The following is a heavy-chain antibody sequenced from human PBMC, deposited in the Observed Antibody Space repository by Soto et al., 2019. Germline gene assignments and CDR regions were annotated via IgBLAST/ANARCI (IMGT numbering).Heavy chain of an antibody. J-gene: IGHJ3*02. D-gene: IGHD2-15*01. CDR1: GGSFSGYY. Sequence: SETLSLTCAVYGGSFSGYYWSWIRQPPGKGLEWIGEINHSGSTNYNPSLKSRVTISVDTSKNQFSLKLSSVTAADTAVYYCATLRKGLCSGGSCSDAFDIWGQGTMVTVSS. CDR3: ATLRKGLCSGGSCSDAFDI. CDR2: INHSGST. V-gene: IGHV4-34*01.